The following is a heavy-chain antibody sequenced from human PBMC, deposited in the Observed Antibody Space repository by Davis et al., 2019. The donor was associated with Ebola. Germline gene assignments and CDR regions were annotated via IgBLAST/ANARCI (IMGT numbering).Heavy chain of an antibody. CDR1: GYTFTSYG. CDR2: INAGNGNT. Sequence: ASVKVSCKASGYTFTSYGMHWVRQAPGQRLEWMGWINAGNGNTKYSQKFQGRVTITRDTSASTAYMELSSLRSEDTAVYYCASDYGDYGEGHFDYWGQGTLVTVSS. J-gene: IGHJ4*02. CDR3: ASDYGDYGEGHFDY. V-gene: IGHV1-3*01. D-gene: IGHD4-17*01.